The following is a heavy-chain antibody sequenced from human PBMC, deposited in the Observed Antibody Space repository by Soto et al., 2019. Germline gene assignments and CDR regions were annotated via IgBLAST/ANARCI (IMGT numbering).Heavy chain of an antibody. Sequence: QVQLVESGGGVVQPGRSLRLSCAASGFTFSSYAMHWVRQAPGKGLEWVAVISYDGSNKYYADSVKGRFTISRDNSKNTLYLQTTSLRAEDTAVYYCARVDSSSSWGQGTLVTVSS. V-gene: IGHV3-30-3*01. CDR2: ISYDGSNK. CDR1: GFTFSSYA. J-gene: IGHJ5*02. D-gene: IGHD6-13*01. CDR3: ARVDSSSS.